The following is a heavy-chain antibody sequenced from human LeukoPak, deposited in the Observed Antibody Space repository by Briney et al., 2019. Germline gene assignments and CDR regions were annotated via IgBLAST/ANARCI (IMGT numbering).Heavy chain of an antibody. Sequence: KASETLSLTCAVSGGSISSRSYYWGWIRQPPGKGLEWIGSIYYSGSTYYNPSLKSRVTISVDTSKNQFSLKLSSVTAADTAVYYCARSLRRGDFWSGYYFDYWGQGTLVTVSS. J-gene: IGHJ4*02. CDR1: GGSISSRSYY. D-gene: IGHD3-3*01. CDR3: ARSLRRGDFWSGYYFDY. CDR2: IYYSGST. V-gene: IGHV4-39*01.